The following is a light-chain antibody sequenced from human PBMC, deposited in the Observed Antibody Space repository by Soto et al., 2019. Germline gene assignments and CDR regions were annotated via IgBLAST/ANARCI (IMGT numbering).Light chain of an antibody. V-gene: IGKV3-20*01. CDR3: QQYGTSPHT. Sequence: EIVLTQSPGTLSLSPGERATLSCRASQSVNSNYLAGYQQKPGQVPRPRIYGASLRAAGVPDRLSGSGSGTDFTLTISRLEPEDYAVYYCQQYGTSPHTFGQGTKLEIK. J-gene: IGKJ2*01. CDR2: GAS. CDR1: QSVNSNY.